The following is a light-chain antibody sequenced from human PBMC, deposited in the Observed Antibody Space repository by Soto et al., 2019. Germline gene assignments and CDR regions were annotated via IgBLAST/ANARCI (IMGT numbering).Light chain of an antibody. CDR2: DAS. V-gene: IGKV3-11*01. CDR1: QSVSSY. Sequence: EIVLTQSPATLPLSPGERATLSCRARQSVSSYLAWYQQKPGQAPRLLIYDASNRATGIPARFSGSGSGTDFTLIISILEPEDFAVYYCQQRSNWPPITFGQGTRLEIK. CDR3: QQRSNWPPIT. J-gene: IGKJ5*01.